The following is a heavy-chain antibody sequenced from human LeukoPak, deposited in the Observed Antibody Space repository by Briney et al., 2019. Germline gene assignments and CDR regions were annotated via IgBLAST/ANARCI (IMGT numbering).Heavy chain of an antibody. D-gene: IGHD3-9*01. CDR3: ARQYYDILTGYSPDAFDI. CDR1: GGSISSYY. J-gene: IGHJ3*02. V-gene: IGHV4-59*08. CDR2: IYYSGST. Sequence: KPSETLSLTCTVSGGSISSYYWSWIRQPPGKGLEWIGYIYYSGSTNYNPSLKSRVTISVDTSKNQFSLKLSSVTAADTVVYYCARQYYDILTGYSPDAFDIWGQGTMVTVSS.